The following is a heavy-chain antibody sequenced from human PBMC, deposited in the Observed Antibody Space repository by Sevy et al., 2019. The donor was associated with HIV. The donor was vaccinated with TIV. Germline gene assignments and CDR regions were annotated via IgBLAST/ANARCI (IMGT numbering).Heavy chain of an antibody. CDR1: GFTFSSYA. D-gene: IGHD2-21*01. CDR3: AKNSPCGGDCYLLDY. V-gene: IGHV3-23*01. CDR2: ISGSGGST. Sequence: GGSLRLSCAASGFTFSSYALSWVRQAPGKGLEWVSAISGSGGSTYYADSVKGRFTISRDNSKNTLYLQMNSLRAEDTVVYYCAKNSPCGGDCYLLDYWGQGTLVTVSS. J-gene: IGHJ4*02.